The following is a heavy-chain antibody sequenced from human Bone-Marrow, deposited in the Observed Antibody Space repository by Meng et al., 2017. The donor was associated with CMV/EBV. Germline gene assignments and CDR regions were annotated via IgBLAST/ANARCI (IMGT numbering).Heavy chain of an antibody. Sequence: GESLKISCAASGFTVSSNYMSWVRQAPGKGLEWVSVIYSGGSTYYADSVKGRFTISRDNSKNTLYLQMNSLRAEDTAVYYCARDFNWNYGYGMDVWGQGTTVTVSS. J-gene: IGHJ6*02. V-gene: IGHV3-66*01. CDR3: ARDFNWNYGYGMDV. CDR1: GFTVSSNY. D-gene: IGHD1-7*01. CDR2: IYSGGST.